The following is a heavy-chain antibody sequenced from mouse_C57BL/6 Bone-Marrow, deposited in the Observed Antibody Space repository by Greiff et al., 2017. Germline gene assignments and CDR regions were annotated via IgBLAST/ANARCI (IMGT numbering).Heavy chain of an antibody. CDR1: GFNIKDDY. Sequence: EVQLQQSGAELVRPGASVKLSCTASGFNIKDDYMHWVKQRPEQGLEWIGWIDPENGDTEYASKFQGKATITADPSSNTAYLQLSSLTSEDTAVYYCTITTVVEAYWGQGTLVTVSA. D-gene: IGHD1-1*01. J-gene: IGHJ3*01. V-gene: IGHV14-4*01. CDR3: TITTVVEAY. CDR2: IDPENGDT.